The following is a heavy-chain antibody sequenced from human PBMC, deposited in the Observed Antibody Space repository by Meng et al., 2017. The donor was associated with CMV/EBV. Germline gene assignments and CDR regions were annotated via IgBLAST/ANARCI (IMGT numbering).Heavy chain of an antibody. V-gene: IGHV1-2*02. CDR2: INPNSGGT. Sequence: ASVKVSCKASGGTFSSYAISWVRQAPGQGLEWMGGINPNSGGTNYAQKFQGRVTMTRDTSISTAYMELSRLRSDDTAVYYCARVREYSSSSEFDYWGQGTLVTVSS. CDR1: GGTFSSYA. J-gene: IGHJ4*02. D-gene: IGHD6-6*01. CDR3: ARVREYSSSSEFDY.